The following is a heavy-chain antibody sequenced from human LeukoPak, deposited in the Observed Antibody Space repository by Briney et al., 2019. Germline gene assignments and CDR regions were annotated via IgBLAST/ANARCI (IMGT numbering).Heavy chain of an antibody. CDR3: ARDFQGYYDVDY. D-gene: IGHD3-22*01. J-gene: IGHJ4*02. V-gene: IGHV3-33*01. Sequence: RGSLRLSCAASGFTFSSYGMHWVRQAPGKGLEWVAVIWYDGSNKYYADSVKGRFTISRDNSKNTLYLQMNSLRAEDTAVYYCARDFQGYYDVDYWGQGTLVTVSS. CDR2: IWYDGSNK. CDR1: GFTFSSYG.